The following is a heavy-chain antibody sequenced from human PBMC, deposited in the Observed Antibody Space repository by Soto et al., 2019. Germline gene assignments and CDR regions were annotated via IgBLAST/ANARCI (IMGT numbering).Heavy chain of an antibody. Sequence: PSKTLSLTCIVSGGSVGSGAYSWSWIRQPPGNALEWIGYIQYSGDTKYNSSLKSRVTISVDMSRNRFSLKLTSVTAADTAFYYCARDDYAVRAFAPWGQG. CDR2: IQYSGDT. V-gene: IGHV4-61*08. J-gene: IGHJ3*01. CDR3: ARDDYAVRAFAP. CDR1: GGSVGSGAYS. D-gene: IGHD3-16*01.